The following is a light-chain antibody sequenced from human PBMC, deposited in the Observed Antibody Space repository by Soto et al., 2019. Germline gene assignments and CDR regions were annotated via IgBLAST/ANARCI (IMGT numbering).Light chain of an antibody. Sequence: DVVMTRSPLSLPVTLGQPASISCRSSQGLITSDGKTYLHWFQQRPGQSPRRLINNVSNRDTGVPDRFSGSGSGTEFPLKISRVEAEDAGLFNCLQGTHWPLTFGQGTKVEI. CDR1: QGLITSDGKTY. V-gene: IGKV2-30*01. CDR3: LQGTHWPLT. J-gene: IGKJ1*01. CDR2: NVS.